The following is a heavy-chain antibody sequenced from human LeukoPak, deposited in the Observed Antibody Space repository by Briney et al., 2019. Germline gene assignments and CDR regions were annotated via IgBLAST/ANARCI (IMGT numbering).Heavy chain of an antibody. CDR3: ASKFLGQGP. CDR2: ISSRSKNI. V-gene: IGHV3-21*06. Sequence: PGGSLRLSCEFSGFIFSDFGMNWVRQAPGRGLEWVSFISSRSKNIYYADSVRGRFNISRDNAKNSLYLEMNSLRGDDTAVYYCASKFLGQGPWGQGTLVIVSS. J-gene: IGHJ5*02. CDR1: GFIFSDFG. D-gene: IGHD2/OR15-2a*01.